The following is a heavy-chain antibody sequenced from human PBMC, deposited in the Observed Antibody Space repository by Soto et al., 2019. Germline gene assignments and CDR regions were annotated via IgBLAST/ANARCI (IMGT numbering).Heavy chain of an antibody. CDR3: ARGHSTDCSNGVCSFFYNHEMDV. J-gene: IGHJ6*02. CDR1: GYSFTDYH. V-gene: IGHV1-2*04. CDR2: INPKSGGT. Sequence: ASVKVSCKASGYSFTDYHIHWVRRAPGQGLEWLGRINPKSGGTSTAQKFQGWVTMTRDRSISTVYMELTRLRSDDTAVYFCARGHSTDCSNGVCSFFYNHEMDVWGQGTTVTVSS. D-gene: IGHD2-8*01.